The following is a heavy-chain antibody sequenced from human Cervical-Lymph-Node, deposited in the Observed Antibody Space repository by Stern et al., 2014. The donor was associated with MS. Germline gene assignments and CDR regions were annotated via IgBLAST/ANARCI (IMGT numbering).Heavy chain of an antibody. CDR1: GGTSNSHG. D-gene: IGHD3-10*01. Sequence: MQLVESGAEVKKPGSSVKVSCKASGGTSNSHGISWGRQAPGQGLEWMGGIIPVLSTIDYAQKFQGRVTITADESTSTTYMELSSLRSEDTAVYYCARRGSARRGSGWLDPWGQGTLVTVSS. J-gene: IGHJ5*02. CDR2: IIPVLSTI. V-gene: IGHV1-69*01. CDR3: ARRGSARRGSGWLDP.